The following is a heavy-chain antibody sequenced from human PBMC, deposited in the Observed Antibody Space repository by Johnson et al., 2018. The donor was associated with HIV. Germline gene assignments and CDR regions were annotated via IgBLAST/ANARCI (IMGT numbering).Heavy chain of an antibody. CDR3: ASERGWRSEAFDI. CDR1: GFIFSDSY. Sequence: QVQLVESGGGLVKPGGSLRLSCAASGFIFSDSYMTWIRQAPGKGLELVSYISSRGTTIYDADSVRGRFTISRDNAKNSLYLQMNNLRAEDTALYYCASERGWRSEAFDIWGQGTMVTVSS. J-gene: IGHJ3*02. D-gene: IGHD2-15*01. CDR2: ISSRGTTI. V-gene: IGHV3-11*01.